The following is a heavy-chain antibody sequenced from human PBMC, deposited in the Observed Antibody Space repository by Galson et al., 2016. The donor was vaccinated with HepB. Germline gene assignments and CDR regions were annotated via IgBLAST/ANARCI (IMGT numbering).Heavy chain of an antibody. CDR2: ISTSSSYI. D-gene: IGHD3-16*01. CDR3: AREGESVDDPLTFPDY. V-gene: IGHV3-21*01. J-gene: IGHJ4*02. Sequence: SLRLSCAASGFTFSRYSMQWVRQAPGKGLEWISSISTSSSYIYYADSVEGRFTISRDNAKNSLFLQTSSLRVEDTAVYYCAREGESVDDPLTFPDYWGQGTLVTVSS. CDR1: GFTFSRYS.